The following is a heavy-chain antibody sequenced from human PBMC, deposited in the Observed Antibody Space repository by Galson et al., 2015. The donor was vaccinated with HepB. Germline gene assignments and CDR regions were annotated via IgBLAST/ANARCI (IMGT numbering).Heavy chain of an antibody. D-gene: IGHD3-3*01. CDR1: GGTFSSYA. J-gene: IGHJ3*02. CDR2: IIPIFGTA. V-gene: IGHV1-69*13. CDR3: ARGGTGITIFGVVIIGAFDI. Sequence: SVKVSCKASGGTFSSYAISWVRQAPGQGLEWMGGIIPIFGTANYAQKFQGRVTITADESTSTAYMELSSLRSEDTAVYYCARGGTGITIFGVVIIGAFDIWGQGTMVTVSS.